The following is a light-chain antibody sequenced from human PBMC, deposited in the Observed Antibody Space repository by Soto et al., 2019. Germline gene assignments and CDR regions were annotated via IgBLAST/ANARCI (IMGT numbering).Light chain of an antibody. CDR1: SSDIGAYNF. Sequence: QSALTQPASVSGSPGQSITISCTGTSSDIGAYNFVSWYQQHPGKAPKLMLYDVNIRPSGVSNRFSGSKSGNTASLTISGLQAEDVADYYCTSWTTSTNMIFGGGTKLTVL. V-gene: IGLV2-14*03. CDR2: DVN. CDR3: TSWTTSTNMI. J-gene: IGLJ2*01.